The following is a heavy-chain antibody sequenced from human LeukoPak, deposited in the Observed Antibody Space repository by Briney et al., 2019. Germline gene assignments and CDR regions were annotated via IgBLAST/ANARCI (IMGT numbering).Heavy chain of an antibody. Sequence: GGSLRLSCAASGFTFSSYWMSWVRQAPGKGLEWVANIKQDGSEKYYVDSVKGRFTISRDNAKNSPYLQMNSLRAEDTAVYYCARDQRQQWLEFFDYWGQGTLVTVSS. CDR1: GFTFSSYW. D-gene: IGHD6-19*01. CDR3: ARDQRQQWLEFFDY. J-gene: IGHJ4*02. CDR2: IKQDGSEK. V-gene: IGHV3-7*01.